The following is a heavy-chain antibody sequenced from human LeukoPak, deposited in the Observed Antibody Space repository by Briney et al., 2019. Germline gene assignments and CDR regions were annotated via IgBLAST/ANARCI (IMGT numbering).Heavy chain of an antibody. CDR2: ISSSGSTI. CDR1: GFTFSDYY. CDR3: TLHPPPDDIVATISQFDY. V-gene: IGHV3-11*04. D-gene: IGHD5-12*01. Sequence: GGSLRLSCAASGFTFSDYYMSWIRQAPGKGLEWVSYISSSGSTIYYADSVKGRFTISRDNAKNSLYLQMNSLRAEDTAVYYCTLHPPPDDIVATISQFDYWGQGTLVTVSS. J-gene: IGHJ4*02.